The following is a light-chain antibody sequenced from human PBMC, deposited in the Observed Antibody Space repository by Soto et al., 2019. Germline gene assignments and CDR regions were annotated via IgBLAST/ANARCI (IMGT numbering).Light chain of an antibody. CDR3: QHGET. CDR1: QSISSW. Sequence: DIQMTQSPSTLSASVRDRVTITCRASQSISSWLAWYQQKPGKAPKLLIYDASSLESGVPSRFSGSGSGTEFTLTISSLQPDDFATYYCQHGETFGQGTKVEIK. J-gene: IGKJ1*01. CDR2: DAS. V-gene: IGKV1-5*01.